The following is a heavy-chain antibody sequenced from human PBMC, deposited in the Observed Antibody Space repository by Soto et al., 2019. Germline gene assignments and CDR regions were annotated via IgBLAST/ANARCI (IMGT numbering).Heavy chain of an antibody. J-gene: IGHJ5*02. CDR1: GGSISSYY. D-gene: IGHD3-9*01. CDR3: ARGPPYYDILTGLNWFDP. V-gene: IGHV4-59*08. Sequence: SETLSLTCTVSGGSISSYYWSWIRQPPGKGLEWIGYIYYSGSTNYNPSLKSRVTISVDTSKNQFSLKLSSVTAADTAVYYCARGPPYYDILTGLNWFDPWGQGTLVTVSS. CDR2: IYYSGST.